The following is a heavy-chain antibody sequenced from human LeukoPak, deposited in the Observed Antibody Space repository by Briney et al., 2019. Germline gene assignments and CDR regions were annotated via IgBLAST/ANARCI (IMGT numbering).Heavy chain of an antibody. CDR2: IYISGST. D-gene: IGHD3-16*01. J-gene: IGHJ6*03. CDR1: GGSIRRYY. CDR3: ARLIGRFPPYYMDV. Sequence: PSETLSLTCTVSGGSIRRYYWSWIRQPPGKGLEWIGYIYISGSTNNNPSLKSRVTMSVDTSKNQFSLKLSSVTAADTAVYYCARLIGRFPPYYMDVWGKGTTVTVSS. V-gene: IGHV4-4*09.